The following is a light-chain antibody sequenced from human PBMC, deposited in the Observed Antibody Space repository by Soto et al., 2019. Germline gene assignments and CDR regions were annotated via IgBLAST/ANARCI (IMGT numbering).Light chain of an antibody. Sequence: QSVLTQPPSASGTPGQRVTISFSGSSSNVGSNTVSWYQQLPGTAPKVLIYSDDQRPSGVPDRFSGSRSGSSASLAISGLQSGDEADYYCASWEDSLNGWVIGGGTKLTVL. CDR1: SSNVGSNT. CDR2: SDD. V-gene: IGLV1-44*01. J-gene: IGLJ3*02. CDR3: ASWEDSLNGWV.